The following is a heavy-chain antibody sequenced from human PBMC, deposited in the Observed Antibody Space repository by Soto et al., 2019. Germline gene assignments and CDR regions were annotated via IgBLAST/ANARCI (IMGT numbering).Heavy chain of an antibody. D-gene: IGHD3-10*01. Sequence: ASVKVSCKVSGYTLTELSMHWVRQAPGKGLEWMGGFDPEDGETIYAQKFQGRVTMTEDTSTDTAYMELSSLRSEDTAVYYCATDKDYGSGSQPLDYWGQGTLVTVSS. CDR1: GYTLTELS. J-gene: IGHJ4*02. CDR2: FDPEDGET. CDR3: ATDKDYGSGSQPLDY. V-gene: IGHV1-24*01.